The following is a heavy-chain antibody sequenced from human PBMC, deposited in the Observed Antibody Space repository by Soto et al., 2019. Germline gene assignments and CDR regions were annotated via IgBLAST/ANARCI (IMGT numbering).Heavy chain of an antibody. J-gene: IGHJ5*01. CDR3: ARDWVGATPGEWFDS. Sequence: PXGALSLTCAVSGFTFSDYWMSWIRKAPGKGLEWVSYISISGSTIYYADSVKGRFTISRDNAKNSLYLQMNSLRAEDTAVYYCARDWVGATPGEWFDSWGQGTLVTVSS. CDR2: ISISGSTI. D-gene: IGHD1-26*01. CDR1: GFTFSDYW. V-gene: IGHV3-11*01.